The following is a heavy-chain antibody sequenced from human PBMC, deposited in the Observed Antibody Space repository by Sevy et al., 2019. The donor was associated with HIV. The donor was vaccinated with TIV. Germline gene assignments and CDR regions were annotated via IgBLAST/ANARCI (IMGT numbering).Heavy chain of an antibody. CDR1: GYSISDYY. CDR3: AVAQHLFAWLDP. Sequence: ASVKVSCKASGYSISDYYIHWVRQAPGQGLEWMAWINPNSGDTNYAHNFRDRVTVTRDTFIGTVSLDLTRLTSGDTAVYYYAVAQHLFAWLDPWGQGTLVTVSS. CDR2: INPNSGDT. V-gene: IGHV1-2*02. D-gene: IGHD6-13*01. J-gene: IGHJ5*02.